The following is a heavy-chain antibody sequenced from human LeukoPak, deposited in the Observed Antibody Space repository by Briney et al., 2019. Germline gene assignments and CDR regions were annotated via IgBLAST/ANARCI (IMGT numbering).Heavy chain of an antibody. CDR2: INHRGTT. Sequence: SETLSLTCAVYGGSFSTYYWSWIRQPPGKGPEWIGEINHRGTTNYKPSLKSRVAISVETSKNQFSLRLSSVTAADTAVYYCARTVAAILFDYWGQGTQVTVSP. V-gene: IGHV4-34*01. CDR3: ARTVAAILFDY. D-gene: IGHD5-18*01. J-gene: IGHJ4*02. CDR1: GGSFSTYY.